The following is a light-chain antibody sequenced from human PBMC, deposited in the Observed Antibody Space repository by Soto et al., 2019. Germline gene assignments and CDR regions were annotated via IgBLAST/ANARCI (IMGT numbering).Light chain of an antibody. J-gene: IGLJ2*01. V-gene: IGLV4-69*01. CDR2: LNNDGSH. CDR3: QTWGTGFQF. Sequence: QLVLTQSPSASASLGASVKLTCTLSSGHSSYAIAWHQKQPGKGPRYLMDLNNDGSHTKGDGIPDRFSGSSSGADRFLIISSLLSEDEADYYCQTWGTGFQFFGGGTKLTVL. CDR1: SGHSSYA.